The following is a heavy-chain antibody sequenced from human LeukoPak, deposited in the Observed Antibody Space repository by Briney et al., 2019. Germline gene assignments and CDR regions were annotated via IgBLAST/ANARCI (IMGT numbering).Heavy chain of an antibody. V-gene: IGHV3-53*05. CDR2: IYSGGNT. CDR3: AKDLVVMKYYFDY. J-gene: IGHJ4*02. Sequence: PGGSLTLSCAASGFTISSNYMTWVRQAPGKGLEWVSVIYSGGNTYYPDSVKGRFTISRDNSKNTLYLQMNSLTAEDTAVYYCAKDLVVMKYYFDYWGQGTLVTVSS. CDR1: GFTISSNY. D-gene: IGHD3-22*01.